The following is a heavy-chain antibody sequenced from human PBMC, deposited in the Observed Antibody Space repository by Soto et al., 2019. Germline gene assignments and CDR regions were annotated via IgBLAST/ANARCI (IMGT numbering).Heavy chain of an antibody. V-gene: IGHV3-13*05. J-gene: IGHJ6*02. CDR3: ARTDRDFYGLDV. CDR2: ISAAGDP. Sequence: EAQLVEYGGGLVQPGGSLRLSCEASGFTFRNYDMHWVRQGTGKGLEWVSGISAAGDPDYADSVEGRFTISRENAQTSFFLQMHSLRVGDTAVYYCARTDRDFYGLDVWGQGTTVIVSS. CDR1: GFTFRNYD.